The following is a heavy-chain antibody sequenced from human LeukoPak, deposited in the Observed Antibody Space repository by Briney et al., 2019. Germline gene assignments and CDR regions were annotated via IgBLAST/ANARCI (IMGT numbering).Heavy chain of an antibody. CDR1: GGSISIYY. D-gene: IGHD4/OR15-4a*01. V-gene: IGHV4-59*01. Sequence: SETLSLTCTVSGGSISIYYWSWIRQPPGKGLEWIGYVYNSENTNYNPSLKSRATISADTSKNQFSLKLNSVTAADTAVYYCVRDRVLHYWGRGILVTVSS. CDR2: VYNSENT. CDR3: VRDRVLHY. J-gene: IGHJ4*02.